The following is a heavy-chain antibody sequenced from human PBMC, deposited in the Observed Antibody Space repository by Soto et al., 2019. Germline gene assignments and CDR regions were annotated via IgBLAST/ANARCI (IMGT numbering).Heavy chain of an antibody. D-gene: IGHD2-2*01. CDR3: ARGGAFNQLLYYYYYGIDV. Sequence: HPGGSLRLSCAASGFTFSSYSMNWVRQAPGKGLEWVSYISSSSSTMYYADSVKGRFTISRDNAKNSLYLQMNSLRDEDTAVYYCARGGAFNQLLYYYYYGIDVWGQGTTVSVSS. J-gene: IGHJ6*02. CDR1: GFTFSSYS. V-gene: IGHV3-48*02. CDR2: ISSSSSTM.